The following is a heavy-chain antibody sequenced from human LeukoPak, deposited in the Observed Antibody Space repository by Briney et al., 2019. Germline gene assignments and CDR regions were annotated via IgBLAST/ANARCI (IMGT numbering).Heavy chain of an antibody. J-gene: IGHJ4*02. D-gene: IGHD6-19*01. CDR2: IHYRGTI. CDR3: ARLSDHGWPDY. Sequence: SDTLSLTCTVSAGSISGYYWTWIRQPPGKGLEWIAYIHYRGTIQCNPSVKSRVTISVDTSKNQFSLRLTSVTAADTAVYFCARLSDHGWPDYWGQGTLVTVSS. CDR1: AGSISGYY. V-gene: IGHV4-59*08.